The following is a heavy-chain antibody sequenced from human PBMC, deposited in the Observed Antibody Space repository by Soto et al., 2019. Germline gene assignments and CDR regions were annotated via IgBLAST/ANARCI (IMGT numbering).Heavy chain of an antibody. CDR2: INPSGGST. Sequence: ASVKVSCKASGYTFTSYYIHWVRQAPGQGLEWMGIINPSGGSTSYAQKFQGRVTMTRDTSTSTVYMELSSLRSEDTAVYYCATTMSSGYYYGGAFDIWGQGTMVTVSS. CDR3: ATTMSSGYYYGGAFDI. J-gene: IGHJ3*02. CDR1: GYTFTSYY. D-gene: IGHD3-22*01. V-gene: IGHV1-46*01.